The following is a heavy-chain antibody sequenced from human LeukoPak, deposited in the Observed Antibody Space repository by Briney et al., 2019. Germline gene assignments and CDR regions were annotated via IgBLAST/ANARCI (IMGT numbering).Heavy chain of an antibody. V-gene: IGHV3-23*01. CDR3: ANEVRPNDC. CDR1: VLAFSSHA. Sequence: GGSLRLSCAASVLAFSSHAMCWVPQAPGKGLEWVSSIEISGGSTYYADSAEGPFAISRGNSTSTLYLQMNGLRVEDTALYYCANEVRPNDCWGQGSPVTVSS. J-gene: IGHJ4*02. CDR2: IEISGGST. D-gene: IGHD1-1*01.